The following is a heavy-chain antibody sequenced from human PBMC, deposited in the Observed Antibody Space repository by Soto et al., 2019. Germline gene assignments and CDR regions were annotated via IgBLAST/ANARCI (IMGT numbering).Heavy chain of an antibody. V-gene: IGHV3-15*02. CDR3: TLHIVVVTSVHNYFNY. CDR2: IKSKRDGEAT. CDR1: GFTFSNAW. J-gene: IGHJ4*02. D-gene: IGHD2-21*02. Sequence: EVQLVDSGGALVKPGGSLTLSCAASGFTFSNAWMSWVRQAPGKGLEWVGRIKSKRDGEATDYAAPVKGRFTISRDDSKSTMYLQMNSLQIEDTAVYYCTLHIVVVTSVHNYFNYWGQGTLVTVSS.